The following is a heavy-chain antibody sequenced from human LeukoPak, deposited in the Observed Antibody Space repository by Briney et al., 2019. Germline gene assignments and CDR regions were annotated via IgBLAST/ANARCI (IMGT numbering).Heavy chain of an antibody. D-gene: IGHD2-2*01. J-gene: IGHJ4*02. V-gene: IGHV4-4*02. CDR1: GGSISSSNW. CDR3: ARDLTSTSGKGWSFDY. Sequence: PSETLSLTCAVSGGSISSSNWRSWVRQPPGKGLEWIGEIYHDGSTNYKPSLKSRVTISVDKSKNQFSLKLSSVTAADTAVYFCARDLTSTSGKGWSFDYWGQGTLVTVSS. CDR2: IYHDGST.